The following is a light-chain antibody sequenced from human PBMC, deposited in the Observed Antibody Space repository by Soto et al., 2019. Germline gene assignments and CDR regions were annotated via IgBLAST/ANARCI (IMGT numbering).Light chain of an antibody. Sequence: EILMTQSPATLSVSPGERATLSCRASQTVRSKLAWYQHKPGQAPRLLIYDTSNRATGIPARLSGSGSGTDLTITISSIENEDFAVYYCHQRKSWTRTFGHGTKVDI. CDR3: HQRKSWTRT. V-gene: IGKV3-11*01. CDR1: QTVRSK. CDR2: DTS. J-gene: IGKJ1*01.